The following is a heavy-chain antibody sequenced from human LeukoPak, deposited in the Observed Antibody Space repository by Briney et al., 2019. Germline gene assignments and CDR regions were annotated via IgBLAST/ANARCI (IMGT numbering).Heavy chain of an antibody. CDR1: GGSFSGYY. Sequence: SETLSLTCAVYGGSFSGYYWSWIRQPPGKGLEWIGEINHSGSTNYNPSPKSRVTISVDTSKNQFSLKLSSVTAADTAVYYCARGSKRRIAARPVGGWFDPWGQGTLVTVSS. CDR3: ARGSKRRIAARPVGGWFDP. J-gene: IGHJ5*02. CDR2: INHSGST. V-gene: IGHV4-34*01. D-gene: IGHD6-6*01.